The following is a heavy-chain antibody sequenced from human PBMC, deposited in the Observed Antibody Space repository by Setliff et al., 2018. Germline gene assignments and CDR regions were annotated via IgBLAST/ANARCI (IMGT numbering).Heavy chain of an antibody. Sequence: PSETLSLTCNVSGGSISSYSWSWIRQAPGKGLEWIGYLYYSGNTNYNPSLKSRVTISGDTSQNYFSLKLTSVTEADTAVYYCARGYDSGGWNYWGQGTLVTVSS. J-gene: IGHJ4*02. CDR3: ARGYDSGGWNY. V-gene: IGHV4-59*01. CDR2: LYYSGNT. D-gene: IGHD3-22*01. CDR1: GGSISSYS.